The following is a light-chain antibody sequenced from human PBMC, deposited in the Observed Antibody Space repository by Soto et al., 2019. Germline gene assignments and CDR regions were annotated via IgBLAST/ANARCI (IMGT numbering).Light chain of an antibody. CDR2: GAS. Sequence: EIVLTQSPGTLSLSPGDTATLSCRASQSVRSTYLAWYQQKPGQAPRLLIYGASSRATGIPDRFSGSGSGTDFTLTITRLEPEDFAVFYCQQYGTSPGTFGQGTKLEIK. V-gene: IGKV3-20*01. CDR3: QQYGTSPGT. CDR1: QSVRSTY. J-gene: IGKJ2*01.